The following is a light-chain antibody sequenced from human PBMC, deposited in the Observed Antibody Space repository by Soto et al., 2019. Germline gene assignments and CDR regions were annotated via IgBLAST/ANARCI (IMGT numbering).Light chain of an antibody. CDR2: WAS. CDR3: HQYYDSPYT. J-gene: IGKJ2*01. Sequence: IVMTQSPEFSAVSLGEEATINCKSSHSVYSSSSTYRNHLAWYQQKSGQPPKLLISWASTREAGVPDRFSGSGSKTDFTLTISSLQPEDVATYYCHQYYDSPYTFGQGTKLEIK. V-gene: IGKV4-1*01. CDR1: HSVYSSSSTYRNH.